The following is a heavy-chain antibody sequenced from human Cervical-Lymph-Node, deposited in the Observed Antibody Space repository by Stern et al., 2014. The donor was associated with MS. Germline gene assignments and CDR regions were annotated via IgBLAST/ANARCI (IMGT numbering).Heavy chain of an antibody. CDR3: ARDGDSVGTYEGAFDI. D-gene: IGHD1-26*01. Sequence: QVQLQESGPGLVKPSETLSLTCTVSGGSISSYYWSWIRQPPGKGLEWIAYIYYSGNTNYNPSLKSRVTISVDTSKNQFSLKLSSVTAADTAVYYCARDGDSVGTYEGAFDIWGQGTMVTVSS. CDR2: IYYSGNT. CDR1: GGSISSYY. J-gene: IGHJ3*02. V-gene: IGHV4-59*01.